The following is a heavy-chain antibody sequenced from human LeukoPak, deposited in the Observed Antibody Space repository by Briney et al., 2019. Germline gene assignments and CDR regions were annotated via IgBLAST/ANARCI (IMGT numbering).Heavy chain of an antibody. V-gene: IGHV3-30*02. Sequence: GGSLRLSCAASGFTVSSNYMSWVRQAPGKGLEWVAFIRYDGSNKYYADSVKGRFTISRDNSKNTLYLQMNSLRAEDTAVYYCATPRRSGSYSFDYWGQGTLVTVSS. CDR2: IRYDGSNK. J-gene: IGHJ4*02. CDR3: ATPRRSGSYSFDY. D-gene: IGHD1-26*01. CDR1: GFTVSSNY.